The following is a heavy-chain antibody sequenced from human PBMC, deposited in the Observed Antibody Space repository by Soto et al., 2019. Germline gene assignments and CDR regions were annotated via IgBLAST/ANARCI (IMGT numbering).Heavy chain of an antibody. Sequence: GESLKISCQGSGYSFTSYWISWVRQMPGKGLEWMGRIDPSDSYTNYSPSFQGHVTISADKSISTAYLQWSSLKATDTAMYYCSIHLFYYDSSGYYLDSVEKIDYWGQGTLVTVSS. CDR3: SIHLFYYDSSGYYLDSVEKIDY. CDR1: GYSFTSYW. V-gene: IGHV5-10-1*01. CDR2: IDPSDSYT. D-gene: IGHD3-22*01. J-gene: IGHJ4*02.